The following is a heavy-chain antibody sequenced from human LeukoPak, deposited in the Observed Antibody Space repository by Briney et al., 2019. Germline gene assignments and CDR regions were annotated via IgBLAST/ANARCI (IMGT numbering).Heavy chain of an antibody. CDR3: ARDTKGGVPGTAITSWPFDH. D-gene: IGHD1-1*01. V-gene: IGHV3-30*04. J-gene: IGHJ5*02. Sequence: PGRSLRLSCAASGFTFSSYAMHWVRQAPGKGLEWVAVISYDGSNKYYADSVKGRFTISRDNSKNTLYLQMGSLRAEDMAVYYCARDTKGGVPGTAITSWPFDHWGQGTLVTVSS. CDR2: ISYDGSNK. CDR1: GFTFSSYA.